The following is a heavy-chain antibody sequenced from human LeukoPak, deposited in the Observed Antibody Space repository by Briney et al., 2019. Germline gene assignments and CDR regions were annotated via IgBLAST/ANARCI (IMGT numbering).Heavy chain of an antibody. CDR1: GGTFSSYA. D-gene: IGHD5-24*01. Sequence: ASVKVSCKASGGTFSSYAISWVRQAPGQGLGWMGGIIPIFGTANYAQKFQGRVTITADESTSTAYMELSSLRSEDTAVYYCARDRVGWVEMASSYYYYGMDVWGQGTTVTVSS. V-gene: IGHV1-69*13. CDR3: ARDRVGWVEMASSYYYYGMDV. CDR2: IIPIFGTA. J-gene: IGHJ6*02.